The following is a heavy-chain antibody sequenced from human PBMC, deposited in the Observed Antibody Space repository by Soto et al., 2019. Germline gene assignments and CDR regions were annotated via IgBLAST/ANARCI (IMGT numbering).Heavy chain of an antibody. CDR1: GDSISTFY. J-gene: IGHJ4*02. CDR3: ARGRTVRNYADDSSDYFYFFDY. CDR2: VYYTGST. Sequence: SETLSLTCTVSGDSISTFYCGWIRQSPGKELEWIGYVYYTGSTNYNPSLKSRVTISVDRSKNQFSLKLTSANAADTAVYYCARGRTVRNYADDSSDYFYFFDYWGQGTQVTVSS. V-gene: IGHV4-59*01. D-gene: IGHD3-22*01.